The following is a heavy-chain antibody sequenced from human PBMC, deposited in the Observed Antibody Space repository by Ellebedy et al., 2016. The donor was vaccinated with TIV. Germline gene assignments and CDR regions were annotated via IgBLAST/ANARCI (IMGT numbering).Heavy chain of an antibody. J-gene: IGHJ3*02. CDR2: IKQDGSEK. Sequence: GRSLRLSXAASGFTSSSYGMHWVRQAPGKGLEWVANIKQDGSEKYYVDSVKGRFTISRDNAKNTLYLQMNSLRAKDTAVYYCARDRYCSSTSCYAFDIWGQGTMVTVSS. D-gene: IGHD2-2*01. CDR1: GFTSSSYG. CDR3: ARDRYCSSTSCYAFDI. V-gene: IGHV3-7*05.